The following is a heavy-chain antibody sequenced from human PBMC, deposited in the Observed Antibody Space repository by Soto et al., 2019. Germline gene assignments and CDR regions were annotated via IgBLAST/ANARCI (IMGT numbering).Heavy chain of an antibody. CDR1: GYSFTSYW. D-gene: IGHD6-13*01. CDR3: ARLQAAAGDNDLTFDY. CDR2: IYPGDSDT. V-gene: IGHV5-51*01. Sequence: GESLKISCKGSGYSFTSYWIGWVRQMPGKGLEWMGIIYPGDSDTRYSPSFQGQVTFSADKSISTAYLQWSSLKASDTAMYYCARLQAAAGDNDLTFDYWGQGTLVTVS. J-gene: IGHJ4*02.